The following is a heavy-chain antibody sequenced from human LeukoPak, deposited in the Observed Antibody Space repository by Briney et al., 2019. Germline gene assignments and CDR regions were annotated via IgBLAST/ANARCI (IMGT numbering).Heavy chain of an antibody. J-gene: IGHJ4*02. V-gene: IGHV3-30*02. D-gene: IGHD1-26*01. Sequence: QSGGSLRLSCAASGFTFSSYGMHWVRQAPGKGLEWVALIRYDGSNKYYADSVKGRFTISRDNSKNTLYLQMNSLRAEDTAVYYCARDGGASGSYPFWGQGTQVTVSS. CDR3: ARDGGASGSYPF. CDR1: GFTFSSYG. CDR2: IRYDGSNK.